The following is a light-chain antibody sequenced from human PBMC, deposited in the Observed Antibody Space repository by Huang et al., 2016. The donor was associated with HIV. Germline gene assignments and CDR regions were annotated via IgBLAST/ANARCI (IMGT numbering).Light chain of an antibody. J-gene: IGKJ4*01. CDR3: HQYNNWLLS. CDR1: RTVSTN. CDR2: GSS. Sequence: IVMTQSPATLSVSPGERVTLSCRANRTVSTNLAWYQQRPGQAPRLLIYGSSTRAAGVPARVSGSGSGTDFSLTISSLQSEDFALYYCHQYNNWLLSFGGGTRVDI. V-gene: IGKV3-15*01.